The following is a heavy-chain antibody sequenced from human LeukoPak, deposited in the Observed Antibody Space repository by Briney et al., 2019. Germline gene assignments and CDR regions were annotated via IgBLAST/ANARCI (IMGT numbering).Heavy chain of an antibody. J-gene: IGHJ6*04. Sequence: GGSLRLSCAASEYTVSSNYMSWVRQAPGKGLEWVSGISVGGDSTYYADSVKGRFTISRDNSKNTLFLQMNSLRFEDTAVYYCMKDRDVSDVWGKGTTVTVSS. CDR3: MKDRDVSDV. CDR2: ISVGGDST. V-gene: IGHV3-23*01. CDR1: EYTVSSNY.